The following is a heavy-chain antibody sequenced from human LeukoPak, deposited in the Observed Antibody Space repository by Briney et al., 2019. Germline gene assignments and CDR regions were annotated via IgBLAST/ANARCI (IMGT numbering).Heavy chain of an antibody. CDR3: AKGRGISTSSLDI. V-gene: IGHV3-23*01. CDR2: ISGSGGST. J-gene: IGHJ3*02. Sequence: GGSLRLSCAASGFTFSSYAMSWVRQAPGKGLEWVSAISGSGGSTYYADSVKGRFTISRDNSKNTLYLQMYSLRAEDTAVYYCAKGRGISTSSLDIWGQGTMVTVSS. D-gene: IGHD2-2*01. CDR1: GFTFSSYA.